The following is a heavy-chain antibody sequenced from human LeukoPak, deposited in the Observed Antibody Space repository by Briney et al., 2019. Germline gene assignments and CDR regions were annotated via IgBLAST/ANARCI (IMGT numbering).Heavy chain of an antibody. J-gene: IGHJ6*03. CDR2: IYTSGRI. Sequence: SETLSLTCTVSGGSLSSYYWSWLRQPAGKGLEWLGRIYTSGRINYKPSLKRRVTMSVDTSKNQFSLKLRSVTAADTAVYSCAREAYYDFWSGLINYYYYYMDVWGKGTTVTVSS. V-gene: IGHV4-4*07. CDR1: GGSLSSYY. CDR3: AREAYYDFWSGLINYYYYYMDV. D-gene: IGHD3-3*01.